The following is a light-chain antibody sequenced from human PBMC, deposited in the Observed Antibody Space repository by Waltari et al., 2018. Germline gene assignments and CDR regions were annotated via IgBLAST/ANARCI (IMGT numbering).Light chain of an antibody. Sequence: DIQMTKSPSTLSASVGDSVTITCRARQRISSWLAWYQQKPGKAPKLLIYKASSLESGVPSRFSGSGSGTEFTLTISSLQPDDFATYYCQQYPRTFGQGTKVEIK. CDR2: KAS. V-gene: IGKV1-5*03. CDR1: QRISSW. CDR3: QQYPRT. J-gene: IGKJ1*01.